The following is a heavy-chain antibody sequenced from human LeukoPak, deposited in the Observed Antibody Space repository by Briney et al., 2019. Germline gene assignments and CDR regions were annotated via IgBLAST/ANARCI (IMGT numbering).Heavy chain of an antibody. D-gene: IGHD3-22*01. CDR1: GGSISSYY. V-gene: IGHV4-59*12. CDR3: ARERVYYDSSGYYDDY. CDR2: IYYSGST. Sequence: SETLSLTCTVSGGSISSYYWSWIRQPPGKGLEWIGYIYYSGSTYYNPSLKSRVTISVDTSKNQFSLKLSSVTAADTAVYYCARERVYYDSSGYYDDYWGQGTLVTVSS. J-gene: IGHJ4*02.